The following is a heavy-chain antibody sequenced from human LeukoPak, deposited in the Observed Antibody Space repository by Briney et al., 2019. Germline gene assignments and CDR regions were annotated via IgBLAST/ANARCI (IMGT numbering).Heavy chain of an antibody. CDR2: ITGSGDST. CDR3: ARDGVGANYYYYYYMDV. CDR1: GFAFSAYA. J-gene: IGHJ6*03. D-gene: IGHD1-26*01. Sequence: GGSLRLSCAASGFAFSAYAMNWVRQAPGKGLEWVAAITGSGDSTYYADSVKGRFTISRDNAKNSLYLQMNSLRAEDTAVYYCARDGVGANYYYYYYMDVWGKGTTVTVSS. V-gene: IGHV3-23*01.